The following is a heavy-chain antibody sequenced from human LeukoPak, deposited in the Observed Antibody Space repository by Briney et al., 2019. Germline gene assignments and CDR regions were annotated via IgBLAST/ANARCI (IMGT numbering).Heavy chain of an antibody. CDR1: GYTFTSYA. D-gene: IGHD3-10*01. CDR2: INTNTGNP. V-gene: IGHV7-4-1*02. CDR3: ARDPGRFGELPDY. Sequence: ASVKVSCKTSGYTFTSYAMNWVRQAPGQELEWMGWINTNTGNPTYAQGFTGRFVFSLDTSVSTAYLQISSLKAEDTAGYYCARDPGRFGELPDYWGQGTLVTVSS. J-gene: IGHJ4*02.